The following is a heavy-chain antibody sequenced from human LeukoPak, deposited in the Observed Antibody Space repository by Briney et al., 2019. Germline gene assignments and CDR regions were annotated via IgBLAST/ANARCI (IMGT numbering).Heavy chain of an antibody. J-gene: IGHJ5*01. D-gene: IGHD5/OR15-5a*01. CDR1: GYTFNSQH. CDR2: IIPSGGGT. V-gene: IGHV1-46*02. CDR3: ARGCIRGGCFDS. Sequence: ASVKVFCKASGYTFNSQHIHWVRQAPGQGVEWMGIIIPSGGGTNYAQKFQGRVTMTRDTSTSTVYLEMNSLRSDDTAVYYCARGCIRGGCFDSWGRGTQVIVSS.